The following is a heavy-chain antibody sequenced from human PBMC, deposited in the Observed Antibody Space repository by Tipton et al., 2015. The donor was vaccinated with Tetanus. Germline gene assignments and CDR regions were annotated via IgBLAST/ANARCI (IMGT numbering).Heavy chain of an antibody. D-gene: IGHD2-2*01. CDR2: ISYDGSNK. J-gene: IGHJ6*02. CDR1: GFTFSSYA. Sequence: SLRLSCAASGFTFSSYATHWVRQAPGKGLEWVAVISYDGSNKYYADSVKGRFTISRDNSKNTLYLQMNSLRAEDTAVYYCARAIPAGAFYYGMDVWGQGTTVTVSS. V-gene: IGHV3-30*04. CDR3: ARAIPAGAFYYGMDV.